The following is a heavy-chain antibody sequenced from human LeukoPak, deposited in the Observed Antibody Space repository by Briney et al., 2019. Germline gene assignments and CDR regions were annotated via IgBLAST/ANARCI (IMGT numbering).Heavy chain of an antibody. J-gene: IGHJ4*02. V-gene: IGHV3-7*04. D-gene: IGHD5-24*01. CDR2: IKQDGSKK. CDR3: TRVGYIDEGIDY. CDR1: GFPFSSYW. Sequence: GGSLRLSCVASGFPFSSYWMTWVLQAPGKGLEWVANIKQDGSKKSYVDPVKGRFTISRDNAKNSLYLQMNSLRAEDTAIYYCTRVGYIDEGIDYWGQGTLVTVSS.